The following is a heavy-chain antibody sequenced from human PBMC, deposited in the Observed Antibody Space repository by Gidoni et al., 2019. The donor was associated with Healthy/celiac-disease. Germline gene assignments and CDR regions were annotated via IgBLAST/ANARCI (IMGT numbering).Heavy chain of an antibody. V-gene: IGHV4-61*02. CDR1: GGSISSGSYY. CDR2: IYTSGST. CDR3: ARGGYYDSSGYYYSVIDY. D-gene: IGHD3-22*01. Sequence: QVQLQESGPGLVKPSQTLSLTCTVSGGSISSGSYYWSWIRQPAGKGLEWIGRIYTSGSTNYSPSLKGRVTISVDTSKNQFSLKLSSVTAADTAVYYCARGGYYDSSGYYYSVIDYWGQGTLVTVSS. J-gene: IGHJ4*02.